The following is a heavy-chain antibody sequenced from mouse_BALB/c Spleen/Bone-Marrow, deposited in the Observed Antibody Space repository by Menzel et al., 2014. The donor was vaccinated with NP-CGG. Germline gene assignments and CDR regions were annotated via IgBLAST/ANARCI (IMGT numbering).Heavy chain of an antibody. D-gene: IGHD4-1*01. Sequence: EVQLQQSGPSLIKPSQTLSLTCSVTGDSITSGYWNWIRKFPGNELEYMGYISYTGNTYYNPSLKSRISIARDTSKNXYYLQLHSVTTEDTATYFCARSLGRFDYWDQGATLTVSS. CDR3: ARSLGRFDY. V-gene: IGHV3-8*02. CDR1: GDSITSGY. CDR2: ISYTGNT. J-gene: IGHJ2*01.